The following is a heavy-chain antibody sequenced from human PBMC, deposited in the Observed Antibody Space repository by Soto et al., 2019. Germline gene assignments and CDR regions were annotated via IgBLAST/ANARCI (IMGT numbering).Heavy chain of an antibody. CDR1: GGSISSGGYY. J-gene: IGHJ5*02. V-gene: IGHV4-31*03. CDR2: IYYSGST. D-gene: IGHD6-13*01. CDR3: ARAAHYSSPFRWFDP. Sequence: SETLSLTCTVSGGSISSGGYYWSWIRQHPGKGLEWIGYIYYSGSTYYNPSLKSRVNISVDTSKNQFSLKLSSVTAADTAVYYCARAAHYSSPFRWFDPWGQGTLVTVSS.